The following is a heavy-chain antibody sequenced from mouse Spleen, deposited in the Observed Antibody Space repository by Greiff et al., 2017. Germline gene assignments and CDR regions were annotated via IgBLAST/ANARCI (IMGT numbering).Heavy chain of an antibody. CDR2: ISNGGGST. Sequence: EVQLVESGGGLVQPGGSLKLSCAASGFTFSSYNMSWVRQTPEKRLEWVAYISNGGGSTYSPDTVKGRFTLSRATAKNTLYMQMSSLRSEDTAMYYWERQEGYGKLGFAYWGQGTLVTGSA. J-gene: IGHJ3*01. V-gene: IGHV5-12-2*01. CDR3: ERQEGYGKLGFAY. D-gene: IGHD2-10*02. CDR1: GFTFSSYN.